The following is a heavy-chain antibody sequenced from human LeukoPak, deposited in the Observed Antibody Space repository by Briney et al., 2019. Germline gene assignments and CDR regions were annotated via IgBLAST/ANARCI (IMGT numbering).Heavy chain of an antibody. Sequence: SSETLSLTCTVSGGSISSSSYYWGWIRQPPGKGLEWIGEINHRGSTNYNPSLKSRVTISVDTSKNQFSLKLSSVTAADTAVYYCAREVAAAGTYDYWGQGTLVTVSS. CDR3: AREVAAAGTYDY. V-gene: IGHV4-39*07. J-gene: IGHJ4*02. D-gene: IGHD6-13*01. CDR1: GGSISSSSYY. CDR2: INHRGST.